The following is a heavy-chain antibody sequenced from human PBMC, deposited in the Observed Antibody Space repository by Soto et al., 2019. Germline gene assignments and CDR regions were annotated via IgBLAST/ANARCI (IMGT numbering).Heavy chain of an antibody. D-gene: IGHD3-16*01. Sequence: QVQLVQSGAEVRKPGASVKVSCKASGYTFRNYGIFWVRQAPGQGLEWMGWIYPYNGNTHYAQKLQGRVTLTTDTSTSTAYMDLRSLTSDDTAIYYFARDLHGEAGGGYWGQGTLVTVSS. CDR3: ARDLHGEAGGGY. J-gene: IGHJ4*02. CDR2: IYPYNGNT. CDR1: GYTFRNYG. V-gene: IGHV1-18*01.